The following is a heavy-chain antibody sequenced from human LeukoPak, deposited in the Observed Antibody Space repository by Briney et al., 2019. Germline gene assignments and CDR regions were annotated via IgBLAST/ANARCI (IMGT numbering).Heavy chain of an antibody. Sequence: PGGSLRLSCAASGFTFSTSWMTWVRQSPGKGLEWVANIKEDGSERYYVDSVKGRFTISRDNARNSLYLQMNSLRAEDTAAYYCARDGITFADTPMFAGPGGHYYYFGLDVWGPGTTVTVSS. J-gene: IGHJ6*02. CDR3: ARDGITFADTPMFAGPGGHYYYFGLDV. CDR1: GFTFSTSW. D-gene: IGHD5-18*01. V-gene: IGHV3-7*01. CDR2: IKEDGSER.